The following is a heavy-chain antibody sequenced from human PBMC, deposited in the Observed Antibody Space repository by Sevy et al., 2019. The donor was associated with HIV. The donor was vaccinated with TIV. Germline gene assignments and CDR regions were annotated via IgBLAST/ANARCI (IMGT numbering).Heavy chain of an antibody. CDR2: ISYDGSNK. Sequence: GGSLRLSCAASGFTFSSYGMHWVRQAPGKGLEWVAVISYDGSNKYYVDSVKGRFTISRDNSKNTLYLQMNSLRAEDTAVYYCAKLRLVHYYDSSGYYKGGDYWGQGTLVTVSS. J-gene: IGHJ4*02. D-gene: IGHD3-22*01. CDR3: AKLRLVHYYDSSGYYKGGDY. CDR1: GFTFSSYG. V-gene: IGHV3-30*18.